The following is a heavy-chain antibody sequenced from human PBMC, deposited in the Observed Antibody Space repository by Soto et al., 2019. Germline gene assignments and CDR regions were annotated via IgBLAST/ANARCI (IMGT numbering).Heavy chain of an antibody. J-gene: IGHJ4*02. CDR1: GFTFSTYA. CDR3: VKGRTTADRHDY. V-gene: IGHV3-23*01. Sequence: EVQLLESGGGLVQPGGSLRLSCAASGFTFSTYAMTWVRQAPGKGLEWVSAISGSGGTTNYADSVKGRFTISRDNSKNTLYLQMNSLRAEDTAVYYCVKGRTTADRHDYWGQGTLVTVSS. CDR2: ISGSGGTT.